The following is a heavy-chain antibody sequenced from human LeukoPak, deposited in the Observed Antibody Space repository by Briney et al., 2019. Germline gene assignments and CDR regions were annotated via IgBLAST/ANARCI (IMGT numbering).Heavy chain of an antibody. CDR2: ISSSSSTI. Sequence: GGSLRLSCAASGFTFSSYSMNWVRQAPGKGLEWVSYISSSSSTIYYADSVKGRFTISRDNAKNSLYLQMNSLRAEDTAVYYCARDEYSSGWYGDYWGQGTLVTVSS. V-gene: IGHV3-48*04. CDR1: GFTFSSYS. CDR3: ARDEYSSGWYGDY. J-gene: IGHJ4*02. D-gene: IGHD6-19*01.